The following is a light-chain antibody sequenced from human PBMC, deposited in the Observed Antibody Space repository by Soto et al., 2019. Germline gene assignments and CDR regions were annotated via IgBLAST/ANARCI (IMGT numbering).Light chain of an antibody. Sequence: QSALTQPPSASGSPTQSVTIFCTATSSDVGGYKYVSWYQQHPGKVPKLRIYKVRKPPSGVPDRFSRSKSGNTACLTVPGPQAEDEADYYCSSYAGSNIDYVFGTGTKVTVL. V-gene: IGLV2-8*01. CDR3: SSYAGSNIDYV. CDR1: SSDVGGYKY. J-gene: IGLJ1*01. CDR2: KVR.